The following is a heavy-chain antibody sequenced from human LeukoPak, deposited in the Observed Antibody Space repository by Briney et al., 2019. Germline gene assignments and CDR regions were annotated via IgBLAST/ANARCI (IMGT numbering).Heavy chain of an antibody. CDR2: IKQDGSEK. CDR1: GFTFSSYW. D-gene: IGHD2-2*01. CDR3: ARAHGRDIVVVPAALDY. V-gene: IGHV3-7*04. Sequence: GGSLRLSCAASGFTFSSYWMSWVRQAPGKGLEWVANIKQDGSEKYYVDSVKGRFTISRDNAKNSLYLQMNSLRAEDTAVYYCARAHGRDIVVVPAALDYWGQGTLVTVSS. J-gene: IGHJ4*02.